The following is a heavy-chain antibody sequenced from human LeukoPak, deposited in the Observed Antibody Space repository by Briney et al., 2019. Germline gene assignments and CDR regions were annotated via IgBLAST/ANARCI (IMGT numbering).Heavy chain of an antibody. J-gene: IGHJ4*02. V-gene: IGHV3-23*01. Sequence: PGGSLRLSCAASGFTFSGYAMSWVRQAPGKGLEWVSAISGSGGSTYYADSVKGRFTISRDNSKNTLYLQMNSLRAEDTAVYYCANLAGGSYVWIDYWGQGTLVTVSS. CDR3: ANLAGGSYVWIDY. CDR2: ISGSGGST. CDR1: GFTFSGYA. D-gene: IGHD1-26*01.